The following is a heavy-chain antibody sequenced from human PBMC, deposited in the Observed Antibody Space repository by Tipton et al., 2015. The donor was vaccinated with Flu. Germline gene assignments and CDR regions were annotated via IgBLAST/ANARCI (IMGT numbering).Heavy chain of an antibody. Sequence: TLSLTCTVSGGSISSYYWSWIRQPPGKGLEWIGYIYYSGSTNYNPSLKSRVTISVDTSKNQFSLKLSSVTAADTAVYYCAREGSESYRAFDIWGQGTMVTVSS. CDR2: IYYSGST. V-gene: IGHV4-59*01. D-gene: IGHD1-26*01. CDR1: GGSISSYY. CDR3: AREGSESYRAFDI. J-gene: IGHJ3*02.